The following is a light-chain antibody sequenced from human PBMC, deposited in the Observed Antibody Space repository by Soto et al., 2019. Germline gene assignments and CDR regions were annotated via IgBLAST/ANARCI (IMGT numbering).Light chain of an antibody. Sequence: EMLMTQSPATLSVSPGERATLSCRASQSVSSNLAWYQQKPGQAPRLLIYGASTRATGIPARFSGSGSGTEFTLTISSLQSEDFAVYYCQQYNNWPPYTFGQGTKLEIK. CDR1: QSVSSN. CDR2: GAS. V-gene: IGKV3-15*01. J-gene: IGKJ2*01. CDR3: QQYNNWPPYT.